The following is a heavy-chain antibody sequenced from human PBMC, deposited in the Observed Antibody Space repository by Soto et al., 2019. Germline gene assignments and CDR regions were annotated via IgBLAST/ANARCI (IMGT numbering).Heavy chain of an antibody. V-gene: IGHV4-61*01. Sequence: PSETLSLTCTVSGGSVSSGSYYWSWIQQPPGKGLEWIGYIYYSGSTNYNPSLKSRVTISVDTSQNQFSLKLSSVTAADTAVYYCARDNYYGGKLDYWGQGTLVTVS. CDR1: GGSVSSGSYY. J-gene: IGHJ4*02. CDR2: IYYSGST. CDR3: ARDNYYGGKLDY. D-gene: IGHD4-17*01.